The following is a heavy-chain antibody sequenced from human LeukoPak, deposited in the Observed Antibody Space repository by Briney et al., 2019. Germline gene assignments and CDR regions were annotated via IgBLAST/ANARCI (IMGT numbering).Heavy chain of an antibody. D-gene: IGHD4-11*01. CDR3: ARSYSNHIFGMDV. CDR2: IYSGGST. Sequence: GGSLRLSCVVSVFLVSSYHMTWVPEARGKGVEWVSVIYSGGSTYYAVSVKGRVAISRDNTKNTVFLQMSSVRAEDTAVYYCARSYSNHIFGMDVWGQGTTVTVTS. J-gene: IGHJ6*02. V-gene: IGHV3-66*01. CDR1: VFLVSSYH.